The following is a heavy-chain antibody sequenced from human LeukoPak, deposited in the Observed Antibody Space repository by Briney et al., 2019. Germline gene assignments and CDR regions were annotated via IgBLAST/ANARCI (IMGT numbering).Heavy chain of an antibody. D-gene: IGHD1-14*01. CDR2: LYPGDSET. V-gene: IGHV5-51*01. CDR1: GYRFTTYW. J-gene: IGHJ3*02. CDR3: ARHVGTNARDAFDI. Sequence: GESLKISCKGSGYRFTTYWIGWVRQTPGKGLEWMGILYPGDSETRYSLSFQGQITISADTSISTAYLQWSSLRASDTAMYYCARHVGTNARDAFDIWGQGTMVTVSS.